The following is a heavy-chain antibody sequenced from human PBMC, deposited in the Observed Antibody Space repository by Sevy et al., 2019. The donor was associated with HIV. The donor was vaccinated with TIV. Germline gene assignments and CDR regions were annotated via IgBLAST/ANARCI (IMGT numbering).Heavy chain of an antibody. CDR1: GGSLSGFY. J-gene: IGHJ4*02. CDR2: IIPTGST. V-gene: IGHV4-34*01. D-gene: IGHD1-26*01. Sequence: SETLSLTCAVSGGSLSGFYWSWIRQPPGKGLEWIGEIIPTGSTNYNPSLKSRVTISVDTSRSQFSLKMRSVTAADTAVYYWARGQWEHPFWGQGTLVTVSS. CDR3: ARGQWEHPF.